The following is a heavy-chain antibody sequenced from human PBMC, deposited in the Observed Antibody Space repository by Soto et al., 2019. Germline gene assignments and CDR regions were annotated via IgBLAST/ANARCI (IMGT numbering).Heavy chain of an antibody. CDR2: IIPIFGTA. Sequence: QVQLVQSGAEVKKPGSSVKVSCKASGGTFSSYAISWVRQAPGQGLEWMGGIIPIFGTANYAQKFQGRVTITADESTSTAYMELSSLRSEDTAVYYCARERQGDTDYYYDGMDVWGQGTTVTVSS. J-gene: IGHJ6*02. D-gene: IGHD3-16*01. V-gene: IGHV1-69*01. CDR1: GGTFSSYA. CDR3: ARERQGDTDYYYDGMDV.